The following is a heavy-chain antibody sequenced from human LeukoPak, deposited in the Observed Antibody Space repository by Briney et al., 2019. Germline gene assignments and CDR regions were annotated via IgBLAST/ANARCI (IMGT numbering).Heavy chain of an antibody. CDR1: GGYISSSSYY. Sequence: PSETLSLTCTVSGGYISSSSYYWGWICQPPGKGLEWIGSIYYSGSTYYNPSLKSRVTISVDTSKNQFSLKVTSVTAADTAVYYCATQVGDLRSSGSYYHYYYYYYYMDVWGKGTTVTISS. CDR3: ATQVGDLRSSGSYYHYYYYYYYMDV. CDR2: IYYSGST. V-gene: IGHV4-39*01. D-gene: IGHD3-10*01. J-gene: IGHJ6*03.